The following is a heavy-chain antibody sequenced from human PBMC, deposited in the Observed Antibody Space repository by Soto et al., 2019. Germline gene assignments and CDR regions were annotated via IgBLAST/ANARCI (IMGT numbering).Heavy chain of an antibody. D-gene: IGHD2-15*01. J-gene: IGHJ4*02. CDR1: GGTFSNYA. CDR2: IIPTFGTA. V-gene: IGHV1-69*01. Sequence: QVQLVQSGAEVKKPGSSVKVSCKASGGTFSNYAISWVRQAPGQGLEWRGGIIPTFGTANYAQKFQGRVTFTADESTTTAYMELSSLRSEDTAVYYCGRPIYCSCGNCWNNFDYWGQGTLVIVSS. CDR3: GRPIYCSCGNCWNNFDY.